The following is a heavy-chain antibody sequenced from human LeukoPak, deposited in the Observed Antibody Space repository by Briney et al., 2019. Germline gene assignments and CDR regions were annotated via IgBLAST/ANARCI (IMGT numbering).Heavy chain of an antibody. D-gene: IGHD3-22*01. J-gene: IGHJ5*02. CDR3: ARGVITMIVVVHSWFDP. V-gene: IGHV1-46*01. CDR1: GYTFTSYY. CDR2: INPSGGST. Sequence: ASVKVSCKASGYTFTSYYMHWVRQAPGQGLEWMGIINPSGGSTSYAQKFQGRVTMTRDTSTSTVYMELSSLRSEDTAVYYCARGVITMIVVVHSWFDPWGQGTLVTVSS.